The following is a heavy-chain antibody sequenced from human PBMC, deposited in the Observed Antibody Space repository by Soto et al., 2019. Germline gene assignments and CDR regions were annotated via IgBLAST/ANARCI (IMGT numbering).Heavy chain of an antibody. J-gene: IGHJ4*02. D-gene: IGHD3-22*01. Sequence: QVQLVESGGGLVKPGGSLRLSCAASGFTFSDYYMSWIRQAPGKGLEWVSYISSSSSYTNYADSVKGRFTISRDNANNSLYLQMKSLRAEDTAVYYCARTDSSGYNDYWGQGTLVTVSS. CDR1: GFTFSDYY. V-gene: IGHV3-11*05. CDR2: ISSSSSYT. CDR3: ARTDSSGYNDY.